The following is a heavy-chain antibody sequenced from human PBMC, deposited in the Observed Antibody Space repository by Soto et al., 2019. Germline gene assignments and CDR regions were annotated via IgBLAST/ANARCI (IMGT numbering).Heavy chain of an antibody. D-gene: IGHD4-4*01. Sequence: QVQLVESGGGVVQPGRSLRLSCAASGFTFSSYGMHWVRQAPGKGLEWVAVIWYDGSNKYYADSVKGRFTISRDNSKNTLYLQMNNLRAEDTAVYYCARDNYSNYYFDYWGQGTLVTVSS. CDR2: IWYDGSNK. CDR1: GFTFSSYG. V-gene: IGHV3-33*01. J-gene: IGHJ4*02. CDR3: ARDNYSNYYFDY.